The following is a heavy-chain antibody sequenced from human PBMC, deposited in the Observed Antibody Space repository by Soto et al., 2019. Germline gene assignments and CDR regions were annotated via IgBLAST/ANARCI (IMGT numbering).Heavy chain of an antibody. Sequence: GGSLRLSCAASGFTFSSYGMHWVRQAPGKGLEWVAVISYDGSNKYYADSVKGRFTISRDNSKNTLYLQMNSLRAEDTAVYYCAKDCIQDPEREYSGYGPFDYWGQGTLVTVSS. V-gene: IGHV3-30*18. CDR3: AKDCIQDPEREYSGYGPFDY. CDR2: ISYDGSNK. D-gene: IGHD5-12*01. CDR1: GFTFSSYG. J-gene: IGHJ4*02.